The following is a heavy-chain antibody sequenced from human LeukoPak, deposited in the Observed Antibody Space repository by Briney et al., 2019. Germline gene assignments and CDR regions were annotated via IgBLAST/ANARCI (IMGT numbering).Heavy chain of an antibody. CDR3: ARPASVEVYFDY. CDR1: GGSISSSSYY. J-gene: IGHJ4*02. V-gene: IGHV4-39*01. Sequence: SETLSLTCTVSGGSISSSSYYWGWIRQPPGKGLEWIGSIYYSGGTYYNPSLRSRVTISVDTSKNQFSLKLSSVTAADTAVYYCARPASVEVYFDYWGQGTLVTVSS. D-gene: IGHD3-3*01. CDR2: IYYSGGT.